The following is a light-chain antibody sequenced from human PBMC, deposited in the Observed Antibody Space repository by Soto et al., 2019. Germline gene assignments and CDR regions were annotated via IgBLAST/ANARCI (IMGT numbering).Light chain of an antibody. J-gene: IGLJ2*01. V-gene: IGLV2-23*02. Sequence: QSALTQPASVSGSPGQSITISCTGTSSDVGSYNLVSWYQQHPGKAPKLMIYEVGKRPSGVSNRFSGSKSGNTASLTISGLQAEDEADYYCCSYAGSYVVFGGGTKLTVL. CDR1: SSDVGSYNL. CDR3: CSYAGSYVV. CDR2: EVG.